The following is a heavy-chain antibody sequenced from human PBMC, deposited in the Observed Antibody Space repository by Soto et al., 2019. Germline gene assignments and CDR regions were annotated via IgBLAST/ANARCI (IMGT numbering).Heavy chain of an antibody. CDR3: AAHRRSTHSSPDY. CDR1: SGSISNNNW. Sequence: PSETLSLTCAVSSGSISNNNWWTWVRQSPGKGLEWIGEIYHSGSTNYNPSLKSRVTISVDKSKNLFSLRLTSMTAADTAMYFCAAHRRSTHSSPDYRGQRILVSVFS. D-gene: IGHD2-15*01. V-gene: IGHV4-4*02. J-gene: IGHJ4*02. CDR2: IYHSGST.